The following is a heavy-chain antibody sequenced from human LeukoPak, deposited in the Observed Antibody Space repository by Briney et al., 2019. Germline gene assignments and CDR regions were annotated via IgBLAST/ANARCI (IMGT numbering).Heavy chain of an antibody. CDR2: IYTSGGT. D-gene: IGHD6-6*01. CDR3: ARLTRLSTSPDRYYLDY. V-gene: IGHV4-4*09. Sequence: SETLSLTCTVSGDSISSYYWSWIRQPPGKGLEWSGYIYTSGGTNYIPSLKGRVTISIDTSKNQFSLKLSSVTAADSAVYYCARLTRLSTSPDRYYLDYWGQGTLVTVSS. J-gene: IGHJ4*02. CDR1: GDSISSYY.